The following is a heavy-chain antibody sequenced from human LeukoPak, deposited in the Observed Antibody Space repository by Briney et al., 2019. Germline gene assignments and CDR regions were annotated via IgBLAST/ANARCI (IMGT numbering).Heavy chain of an antibody. Sequence: ASETLSLTCAVYGGSFSGYYGSWIRQPPGKGLEWIGYIYYSGSTNYNPSLMSRVTTSVEKSKNQFSLKLSPVTAADAAVYYCARGGSGFIDYWGQGTLVTVSS. V-gene: IGHV4-59*01. J-gene: IGHJ4*02. CDR1: GGSFSGYY. CDR2: IYYSGST. D-gene: IGHD6-19*01. CDR3: ARGGSGFIDY.